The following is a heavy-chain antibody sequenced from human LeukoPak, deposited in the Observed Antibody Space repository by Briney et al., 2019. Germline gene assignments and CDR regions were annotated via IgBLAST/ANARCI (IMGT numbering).Heavy chain of an antibody. CDR2: IKQDGSEK. Sequence: QSGGSLRLSCVASGFMFNKYGMSWVRQAPGKGLEWVANIKQDGSEKYYVDSVKGRFTISRDNAKNSLYLQMNSLRAEDTAVYYCARDRYYYGMDVWGQGTLVTVSS. J-gene: IGHJ6*02. V-gene: IGHV3-7*01. CDR3: ARDRYYYGMDV. CDR1: GFMFNKYG.